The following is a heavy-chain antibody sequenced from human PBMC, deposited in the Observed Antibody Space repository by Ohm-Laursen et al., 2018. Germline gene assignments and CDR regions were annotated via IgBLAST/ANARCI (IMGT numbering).Heavy chain of an antibody. CDR3: ACVLTSGSYWDAFDI. J-gene: IGHJ3*02. CDR1: GGTFSSYA. CDR2: IIPIFGTA. V-gene: IGHV1-69*06. Sequence: SVKVSCKSSGGTFSSYAISWVRQAPGQGLERMGGIIPIFGTANYAQKFQGLVTITADKSTSTAYMDLSSLRSEDTAVYSFACVLTSGSYWDAFDIWRQGPMVPVSS. D-gene: IGHD1-26*01.